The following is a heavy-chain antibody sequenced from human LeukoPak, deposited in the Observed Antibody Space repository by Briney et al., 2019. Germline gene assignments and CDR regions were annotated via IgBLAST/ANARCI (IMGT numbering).Heavy chain of an antibody. V-gene: IGHV3-33*01. CDR2: IWYDGSNK. CDR3: AREGYSGPHRY. D-gene: IGHD1-26*01. J-gene: IGHJ4*02. Sequence: GGSLRLSCAASGFTFSSYGMHWVRQAPGKGLEWVAVIWYDGSNKYYADSVKGRFTISRDNSKNTLYLQMNSLRAEDTAVYYCAREGYSGPHRYWGQGTLVTVSS. CDR1: GFTFSSYG.